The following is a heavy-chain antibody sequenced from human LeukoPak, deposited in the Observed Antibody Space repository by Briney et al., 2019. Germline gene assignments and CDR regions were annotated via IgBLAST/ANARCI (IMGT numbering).Heavy chain of an antibody. Sequence: ASVKVSCKASGYTFTSYGISWVRQAPGQGLEWMGWINPNSGGTNYAQKFQGRVTMTRDTSISTAYMELSRLRSDDMAVYYCARDSDSSGWLNWGQGTLVTVSS. J-gene: IGHJ4*02. CDR2: INPNSGGT. CDR1: GYTFTSYG. D-gene: IGHD6-19*01. CDR3: ARDSDSSGWLN. V-gene: IGHV1-2*02.